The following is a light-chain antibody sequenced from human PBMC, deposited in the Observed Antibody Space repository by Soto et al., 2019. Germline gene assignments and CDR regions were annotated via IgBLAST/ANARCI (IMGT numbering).Light chain of an antibody. CDR1: ETISSSY. CDR2: GAS. V-gene: IGKV3-20*01. Sequence: EIVLTQSPGILSLAPGERATLSCRVSETISSSYLAWYQHKPGQAPRLLIYGASSRAIGIPDRFSGSGSGTAFTLTISRLEPEDFAVYYCHHYGGSPPYTFGQGTKLEIK. CDR3: HHYGGSPPYT. J-gene: IGKJ2*01.